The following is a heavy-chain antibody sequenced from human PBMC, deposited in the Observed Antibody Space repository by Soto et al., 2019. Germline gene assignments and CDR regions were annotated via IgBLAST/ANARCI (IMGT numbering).Heavy chain of an antibody. Sequence: EVQLVESGGGLVKPGGSLKLSCGASGSTLTRISMNWAGKAPGKGLEWVSSISSTTNYIYYGDSMKGRFTISRDNAKNSLYLEMNSLRAEDTAVYYCARESEDLTSNFDYWGQGTLVTVSS. CDR2: ISSTTNYI. J-gene: IGHJ4*02. CDR1: GSTLTRIS. CDR3: ARESEDLTSNFDY. V-gene: IGHV3-21*06.